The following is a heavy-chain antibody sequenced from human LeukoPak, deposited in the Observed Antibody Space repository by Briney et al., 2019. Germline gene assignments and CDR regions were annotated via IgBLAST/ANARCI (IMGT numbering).Heavy chain of an antibody. CDR3: ARQLYVSGSYYAPMDV. V-gene: IGHV4-39*01. D-gene: IGHD3-10*01. CDR2: IYYSGST. Sequence: SETLSLTCTVSGGSISSSSYYWGWIRQPPGKGLEWIGSIYYSGSTYYNPSLKSRLTISVDTSKNQFSLKMSSVTAADTAVYFCARQLYVSGSYYAPMDVWGKGTTVTISS. J-gene: IGHJ6*03. CDR1: GGSISSSSYY.